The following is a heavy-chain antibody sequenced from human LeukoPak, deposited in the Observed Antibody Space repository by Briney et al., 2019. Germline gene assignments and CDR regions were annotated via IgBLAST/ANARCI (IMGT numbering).Heavy chain of an antibody. CDR3: ARERPYCSSTSCYLDYYYMDV. V-gene: IGHV1-69*13. Sequence: ASVKVSCKASGGTFSSYAISWVRQAPGQGLEWMGGIIPIFGTANYAQKFQGRVTITADESTSTAYMELSSLRSEDTAVYYCARERPYCSSTSCYLDYYYMDVWDKGTTVTVSS. CDR2: IIPIFGTA. J-gene: IGHJ6*03. D-gene: IGHD2-2*01. CDR1: GGTFSSYA.